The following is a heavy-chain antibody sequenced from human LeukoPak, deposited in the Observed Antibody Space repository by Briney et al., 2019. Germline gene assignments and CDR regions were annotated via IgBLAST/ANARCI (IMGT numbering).Heavy chain of an antibody. CDR1: GGSISSYY. D-gene: IGHD1-26*01. CDR2: IYYSGST. J-gene: IGHJ3*02. CDR3: ARGGGGSHEAAFDI. V-gene: IGHV4-59*01. Sequence: PSETLSLTCTVSGGSISSYYWSWIRQPPGKGLEWIGYIYYSGSTNYNPSLKSRVTISVDTSKNQFSLKLSSVTAADTAVYYCARGGGGSHEAAFDIWGQGTMVTVSS.